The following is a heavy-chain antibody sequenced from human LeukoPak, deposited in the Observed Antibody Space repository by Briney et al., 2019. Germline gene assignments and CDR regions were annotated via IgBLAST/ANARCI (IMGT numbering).Heavy chain of an antibody. D-gene: IGHD3-10*02. CDR2: IGTAGDT. CDR3: AQLSITMIGGV. Sequence: GGPLRPSSAASGFTFSSYDMPWVRPATGKGLEWVSAIGTAGDTYYPGSVKGRFTTFRENAKTSLYLQMNSLRAEDTAVYYCAQLSITMIGGVWGKGTTVTISS. J-gene: IGHJ6*04. CDR1: GFTFSSYD. V-gene: IGHV3-13*01.